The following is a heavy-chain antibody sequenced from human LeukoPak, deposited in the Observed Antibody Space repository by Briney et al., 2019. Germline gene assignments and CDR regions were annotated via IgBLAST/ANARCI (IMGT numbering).Heavy chain of an antibody. CDR3: ARVTEQLVRGAFDI. V-gene: IGHV4-38-2*02. Sequence: SETLSLTCTVSGYSISSGYYWGWIRQPPGKGPEWIGSIYYSGSTYYNPSLKSRVTISVDTSKNQFSLKLSSVSAADTAVYYCARVTEQLVRGAFDIWGQGTMVTVSS. J-gene: IGHJ3*02. D-gene: IGHD6-13*01. CDR1: GYSISSGYY. CDR2: IYYSGST.